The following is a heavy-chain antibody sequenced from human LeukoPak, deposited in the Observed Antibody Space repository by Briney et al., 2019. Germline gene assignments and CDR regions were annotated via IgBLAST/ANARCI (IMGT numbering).Heavy chain of an antibody. D-gene: IGHD6-19*01. V-gene: IGHV3-7*01. CDR3: AKYASGGWLPFDY. J-gene: IGHJ4*02. Sequence: GGSLRLSCVGSGFPFDNYALNWVRQAPGKGLEWVANIKQDGSDKYYVDSVKGRFTISRDNAKNSLYLQMNSLRAEDTAVYYCAKYASGGWLPFDYWGQGTLVTVSS. CDR2: IKQDGSDK. CDR1: GFPFDNYA.